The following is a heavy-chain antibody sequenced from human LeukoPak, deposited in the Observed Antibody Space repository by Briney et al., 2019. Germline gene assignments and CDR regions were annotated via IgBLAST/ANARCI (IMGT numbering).Heavy chain of an antibody. D-gene: IGHD1-26*01. CDR1: GFTFSSYA. J-gene: IGHJ4*02. CDR3: AKVVGATIGAPLNY. CDR2: ISGSGGST. Sequence: GGSLRLSCAASGFTFSSYAMSWVRQAPGKGLEWVSAISGSGGSTYYADSVKGRFTISRDNSKNTLYLQMNSLRAEDTAVYYCAKVVGATIGAPLNYWGQGTLVTVSS. V-gene: IGHV3-23*01.